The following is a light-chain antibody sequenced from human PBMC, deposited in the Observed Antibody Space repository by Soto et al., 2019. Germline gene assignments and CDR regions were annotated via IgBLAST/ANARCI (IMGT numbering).Light chain of an antibody. CDR1: SSDVGGYNY. CDR2: DVT. CDR3: SSYTTSSTPAVV. Sequence: QSVLTQPASVSGSPGQSITISCTGTSSDVGGYNYVSWYQQHPGNAPKLMIYDVTNRPSGVSDRFSGSKSGNTASLTISGLQAEDEADYYCSSYTTSSTPAVVFGGGTKLTVL. V-gene: IGLV2-14*01. J-gene: IGLJ2*01.